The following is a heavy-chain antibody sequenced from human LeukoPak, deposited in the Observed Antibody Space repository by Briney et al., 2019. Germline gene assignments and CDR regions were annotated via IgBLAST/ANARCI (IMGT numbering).Heavy chain of an antibody. CDR3: VRNHYGDYGGSDY. CDR2: IYYSGST. Sequence: SETLSLTCTVSGGSISSYYWSWIRQPPGKGLEWIGYIYYSGSTNYNPSLKSRVTISVDTSKNQFSLKLSSVTAADTAVYYCVRNHYGDYGGSDYWGQGTLVTVSS. V-gene: IGHV4-59*08. J-gene: IGHJ4*02. D-gene: IGHD4-17*01. CDR1: GGSISSYY.